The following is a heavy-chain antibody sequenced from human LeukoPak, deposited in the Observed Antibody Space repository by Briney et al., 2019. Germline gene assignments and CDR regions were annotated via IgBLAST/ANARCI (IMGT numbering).Heavy chain of an antibody. CDR1: GFTFSSYA. CDR3: AKDVYRYSSSWYGQN. CDR2: ISGSGGST. D-gene: IGHD6-13*01. Sequence: GGSLRLSCAASGFTFSSYAMSWVRQAPGKGLEWVSAISGSGGSTYYADSVKGRFTISRDNSKNTLYLQMNSLRAEDTAVYYCAKDVYRYSSSWYGQNWGQGTLVTVSS. V-gene: IGHV3-23*01. J-gene: IGHJ4*02.